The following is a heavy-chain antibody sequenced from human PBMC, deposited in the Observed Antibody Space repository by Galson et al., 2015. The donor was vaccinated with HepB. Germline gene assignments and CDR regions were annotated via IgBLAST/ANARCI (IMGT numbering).Heavy chain of an antibody. V-gene: IGHV1-3*01. CDR2: INAGNGNT. D-gene: IGHD6-13*01. CDR3: ARGGAGYSSSWGGY. CDR1: GYTFTSYA. Sequence: SVKVSCKASGYTFTSYAMHWVRQAPGQRLEWMGWINAGNGNTKYSQKFQGRVAITRDTSASTAYMELSSLRSEDTAVYYCARGGAGYSSSWGGYWGQGTLVTVSS. J-gene: IGHJ4*02.